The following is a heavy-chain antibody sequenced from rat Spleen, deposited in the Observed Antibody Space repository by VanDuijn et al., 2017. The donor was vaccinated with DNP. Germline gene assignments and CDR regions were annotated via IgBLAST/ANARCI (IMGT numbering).Heavy chain of an antibody. J-gene: IGHJ3*01. V-gene: IGHV5-17*01. CDR3: ARHDSSYIYVWFAH. CDR1: GFTFSNYY. CDR2: IIYDGSST. Sequence: EVQLVESGGGLVQPGRSPKLSCAASGFTFSNYYMAWVRQAPTKGLEWVATIIYDGSSTYHRDSVRGRFTISRDNAKSTLYLQMDSLRSEDTATYYCARHDSSYIYVWFAHWGQGTLVTVSS. D-gene: IGHD1-2*01.